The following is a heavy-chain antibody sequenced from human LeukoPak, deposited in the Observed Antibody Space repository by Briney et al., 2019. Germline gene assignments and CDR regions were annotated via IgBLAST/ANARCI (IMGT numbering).Heavy chain of an antibody. CDR2: IHTSGNT. J-gene: IGHJ5*02. D-gene: IGHD3-3*01. CDR1: GGSISTYY. V-gene: IGHV4-4*07. Sequence: PSETLSLTCTVSGGSISTYYWSWIRQPAGKGLEWIGRIHTSGNTDYNPSLKSRVTMSVDTSKNQFSLKLSSVTAADTAVYYCAREGYDFWSGHINNWFDPWGQGTLVTVSS. CDR3: AREGYDFWSGHINNWFDP.